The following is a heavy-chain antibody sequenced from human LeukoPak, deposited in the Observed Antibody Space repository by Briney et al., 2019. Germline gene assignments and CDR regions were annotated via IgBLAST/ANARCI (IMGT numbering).Heavy chain of an antibody. CDR2: MNTDGSTI. CDR1: GFIFSNYW. Sequence: GGSLRLSCAASGFIFSNYWMHWVRQAPGEELVWVSRMNTDGSTINYTDYVKGRFTISRDNAKNTLYLQMNSLTTEDTAVYYCATAGKYRFDNWGQGILVTVSS. V-gene: IGHV3-74*01. J-gene: IGHJ5*02. D-gene: IGHD6-19*01. CDR3: ATAGKYRFDN.